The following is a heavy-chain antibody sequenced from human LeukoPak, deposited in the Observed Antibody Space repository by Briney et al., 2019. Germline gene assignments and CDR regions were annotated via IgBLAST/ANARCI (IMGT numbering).Heavy chain of an antibody. J-gene: IGHJ3*02. D-gene: IGHD5/OR15-5a*01. CDR3: AREVYGAFDI. Sequence: KASETLSLTCTVSGGSISSSSYYWGWIRQPPGKGLEWIGSIYYSGSTYYNPSLKSRVTISVDTSKNQFSLKLSSVTAADTAVYYCAREVYGAFDIWGQGTMVTVSS. V-gene: IGHV4-39*07. CDR1: GGSISSSSYY. CDR2: IYYSGST.